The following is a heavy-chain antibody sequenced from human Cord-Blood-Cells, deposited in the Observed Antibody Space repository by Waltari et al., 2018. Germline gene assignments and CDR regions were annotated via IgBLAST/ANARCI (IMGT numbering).Heavy chain of an antibody. D-gene: IGHD1-26*01. J-gene: IGHJ5*02. CDR2: ISGNCSST. CDR1: GFTFSSYA. Sequence: EVQLVESGGGLVQPGGSLRLSCAASGFTFSSYAMSWVRQAPGKGLVWVSAISGNCSSTNYAESVKGRFTSSRDNSKNTLYLQMNSLRAEDTAVYYCAKSRGGTVGNWFDPWGQGTLVTVSS. CDR3: AKSRGGTVGNWFDP. V-gene: IGHV3-23*04.